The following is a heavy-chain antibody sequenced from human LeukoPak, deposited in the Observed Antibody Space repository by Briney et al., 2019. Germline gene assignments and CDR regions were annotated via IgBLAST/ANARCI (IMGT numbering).Heavy chain of an antibody. Sequence: PGGSLLHSCSASGFTFSNFARTWVPQAPGKGLERVSGTSGSGGSTYYAGSVKGRFTISRDNSKNTLYLQMNSLRVEDTAVYYCAKNGGSQCYSHLDSWGQGTLVTVSS. CDR1: GFTFSNFA. D-gene: IGHD2-15*01. J-gene: IGHJ4*02. V-gene: IGHV3-23*01. CDR2: TSGSGGST. CDR3: AKNGGSQCYSHLDS.